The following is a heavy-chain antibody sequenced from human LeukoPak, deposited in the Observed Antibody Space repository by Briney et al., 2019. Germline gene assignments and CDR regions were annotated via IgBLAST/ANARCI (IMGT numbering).Heavy chain of an antibody. J-gene: IGHJ4*02. V-gene: IGHV1-69*13. CDR3: ARGYCSSTSCSPLDY. Sequence: ASVKVSCKASGGTFSSYAISWVRQAPGQGLEWMGGIIPIFGTANYAQKFQGRVTITADESTSTAYMELSSLRSEDTAAYYCARGYCSSTSCSPLDYWGQGTLVTVSS. CDR2: IIPIFGTA. D-gene: IGHD2-2*01. CDR1: GGTFSSYA.